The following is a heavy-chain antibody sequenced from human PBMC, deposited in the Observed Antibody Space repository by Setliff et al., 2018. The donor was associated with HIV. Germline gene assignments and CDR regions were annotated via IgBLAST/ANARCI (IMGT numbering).Heavy chain of an antibody. V-gene: IGHV4-59*08. CDR2: VSYSGST. CDR3: ARHGHFYDSSSSDAFDI. Sequence: SETLSLTCTVSGGSLSSYYWSWIRQPPGKGLEWLGYVSYSGSTNFNPSLESRLAMSVDMSKNHFSLKLRSVTAADTAVYYCARHGHFYDSSSSDAFDIWGHGTMVTVSS. CDR1: GGSLSSYY. D-gene: IGHD3-22*01. J-gene: IGHJ3*02.